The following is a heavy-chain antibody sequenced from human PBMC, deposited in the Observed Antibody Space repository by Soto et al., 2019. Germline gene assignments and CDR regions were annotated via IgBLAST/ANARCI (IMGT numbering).Heavy chain of an antibody. J-gene: IGHJ6*03. CDR3: GRILCGRSVAGGYFYMHV. V-gene: IGHV2-26*01. CDR1: GFSLSNGKVG. CDR2: IFSNDEK. Sequence: HVTLKESGPVLLKPPETLTLTCTVSGFSLSNGKVGVSWIRQPPGKALEWLAHIFSNDEKSYRTSLKSRLTISEATSKSPVDLTMANVDPGDTATYYCGRILCGRSVAGGYFYMHVLGEGTTVTVSS. D-gene: IGHD6-19*01.